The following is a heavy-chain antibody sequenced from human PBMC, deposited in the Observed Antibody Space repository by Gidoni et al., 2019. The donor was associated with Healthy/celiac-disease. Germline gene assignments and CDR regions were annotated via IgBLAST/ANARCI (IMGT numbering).Heavy chain of an antibody. Sequence: EVQLVESGGGLVKPGGSLRLSCAASGFTFSSYSMNWVRQAPGKGLEWVSSISSSSSYIYYADSVKCRFTISRDNAKNSLYLQMNSLRAEDTAVYYCAREDIAAAGPDYWGQGTLVTVSS. V-gene: IGHV3-21*01. J-gene: IGHJ4*02. CDR1: GFTFSSYS. D-gene: IGHD6-13*01. CDR3: AREDIAAAGPDY. CDR2: ISSSSSYI.